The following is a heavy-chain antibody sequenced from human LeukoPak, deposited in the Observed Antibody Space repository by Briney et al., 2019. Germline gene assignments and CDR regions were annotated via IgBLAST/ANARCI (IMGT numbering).Heavy chain of an antibody. CDR2: ISSSGSTI. CDR3: ASSRSGWIYFDY. D-gene: IGHD6-19*01. V-gene: IGHV3-11*04. J-gene: IGHJ4*02. CDR1: GFTFSDYY. Sequence: GGSLRLSCAVSGFTFSDYYMSWIRQAPGKGLEWVSYISSSGSTIYYADSVKGRFTISRDNAKNSLYLQMSSLRVEDTAVYYCASSRSGWIYFDYWGQGTLVTVSS.